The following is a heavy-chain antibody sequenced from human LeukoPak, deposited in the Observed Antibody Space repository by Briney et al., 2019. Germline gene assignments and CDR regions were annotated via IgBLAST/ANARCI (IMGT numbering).Heavy chain of an antibody. CDR3: ARGYDFWSGYYTPHYDYYYMDV. Sequence: SETLSHTCTVSGGSISSYYWSWLRQPPGKGLEWIGYIYYSGSTNYNPSLKSRVTISVDTSKNQFSLKLSSVTAADTAVYYCARGYDFWSGYYTPHYDYYYMDVWGKGTTVTVSS. CDR2: IYYSGST. J-gene: IGHJ6*03. D-gene: IGHD3-3*01. V-gene: IGHV4-59*01. CDR1: GGSISSYY.